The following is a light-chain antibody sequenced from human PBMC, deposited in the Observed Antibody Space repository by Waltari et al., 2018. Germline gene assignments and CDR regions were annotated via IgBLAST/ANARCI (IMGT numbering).Light chain of an antibody. CDR2: EVS. CDR1: ASDVGAYDF. J-gene: IGLJ1*01. Sequence: QSALTQPASVSGSPGQSITISCSETASDVGAYDFVPWYQQPPGKAPPLIIYEVSNRPSGISNRFSASKSGNTASLTISGLQAEDEADYYCSSYTTSSAPGVFGTGTRVTVL. CDR3: SSYTTSSAPGV. V-gene: IGLV2-14*01.